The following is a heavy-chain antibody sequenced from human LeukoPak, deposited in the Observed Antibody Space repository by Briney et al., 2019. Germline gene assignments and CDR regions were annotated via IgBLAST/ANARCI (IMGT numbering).Heavy chain of an antibody. CDR3: ARDGEYGTGSYYRGCFDY. J-gene: IGHJ4*02. Sequence: ASVKVSCKASGITIAGYDVHWVRQAPGQGLEWMGGIKPRFSGTNHAEKFQGRVTMTRDTSMTTAYMELSSLGSDDTAVYYCARDGEYGTGSYYRGCFDYWGQGTLVTVSS. V-gene: IGHV1-2*02. CDR1: GITIAGYD. CDR2: IKPRFSGT. D-gene: IGHD3-10*01.